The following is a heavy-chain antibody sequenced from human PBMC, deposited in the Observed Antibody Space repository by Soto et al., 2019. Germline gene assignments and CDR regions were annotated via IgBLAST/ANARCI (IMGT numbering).Heavy chain of an antibody. J-gene: IGHJ6*03. D-gene: IGHD2-2*01. Sequence: ASGTLCLTSAFDCGFFVGFYWGRVRQTPGKGLEWIGEINHSGSTNYNPSLKSRVTISVDTSKNQFSLKLSSVTAADTAVYYCARAASSTSSYYYMDVWGKGTTVTVSS. CDR1: CGFFVGFY. CDR2: INHSGST. CDR3: ARAASSTSSYYYMDV. V-gene: IGHV4-34*01.